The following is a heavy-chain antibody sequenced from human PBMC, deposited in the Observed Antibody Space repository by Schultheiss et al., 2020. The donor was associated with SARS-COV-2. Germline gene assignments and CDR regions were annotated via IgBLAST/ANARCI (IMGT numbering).Heavy chain of an antibody. CDR3: AKGQQWLATDYYYYGMDV. J-gene: IGHJ6*02. CDR2: ISYDGSNK. Sequence: GSLRLSCAASGFTFSSYGMHWVRQAPGKGLEWVAVISYDGSNKYYADSVKGRFTISRDNSKNTLYLQMNSLRAEDTAVYYCAKGQQWLATDYYYYGMDVWGQGTTVTVSS. CDR1: GFTFSSYG. D-gene: IGHD6-19*01. V-gene: IGHV3-30*18.